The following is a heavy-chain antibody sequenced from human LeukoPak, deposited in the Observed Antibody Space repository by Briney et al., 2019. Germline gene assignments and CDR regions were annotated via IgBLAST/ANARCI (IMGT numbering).Heavy chain of an antibody. CDR3: ARDSITMIVVVIHPPDY. CDR1: GYTFTSYG. V-gene: IGHV1-18*01. Sequence: ASVKVSCKASGYTFTSYGISWVRQAPGQGLEWMGWISAYNGNTNYTQKLQGRVTMTTDTSTSTAYMELRSLRSDDTAVYYCARDSITMIVVVIHPPDYWGQGTLVTISS. CDR2: ISAYNGNT. D-gene: IGHD3-22*01. J-gene: IGHJ4*02.